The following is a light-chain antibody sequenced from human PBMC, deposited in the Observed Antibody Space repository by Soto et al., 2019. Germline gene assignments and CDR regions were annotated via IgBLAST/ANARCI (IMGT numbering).Light chain of an antibody. Sequence: DIQMSQSPSSLYASVRYRVTITFRASQTIRRYLNWDQQKPGKAPKLLIFAASSLQSGVPSRFSGSGSGTDCTRTISSLQVEDFATYYCQKRYSTPYTFGHGTKLEIK. V-gene: IGKV1-39*01. CDR2: AAS. CDR3: QKRYSTPYT. CDR1: QTIRRY. J-gene: IGKJ2*01.